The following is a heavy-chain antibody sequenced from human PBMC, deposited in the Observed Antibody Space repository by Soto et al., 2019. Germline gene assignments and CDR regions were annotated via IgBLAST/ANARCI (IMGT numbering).Heavy chain of an antibody. CDR2: INTNSGAT. V-gene: IGHV1-2*02. Sequence: QVQLMQSGAEMKKPGASVKVSCKASGYTFTGYFMHWVRQAPGQGLEWMGWINTNSGATKYAHKFQGRVTMTRDTSISTAYMELSGLTSDATAVFFCARGGGTIIAHLPWGQGTLVTVSS. CDR3: ARGGGTIIAHLP. CDR1: GYTFTGYF. D-gene: IGHD5-12*01. J-gene: IGHJ5*02.